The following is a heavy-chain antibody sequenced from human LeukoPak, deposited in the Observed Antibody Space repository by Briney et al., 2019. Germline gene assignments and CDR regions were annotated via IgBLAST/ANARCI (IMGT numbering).Heavy chain of an antibody. CDR1: GFTFSNYW. V-gene: IGHV3-74*01. D-gene: IGHD2-2*01. CDR2: IDPDGSNT. CDR3: ARILYCTSISCYSS. Sequence: GGSLRLSCAASGFTFSNYWMHWVRQAPGKGLVWVSRIDPDGSNTTYADSVKGRFTISRDKAKNTLCLQMNSLRAEDTAVYYCARILYCTSISCYSSWGQGTLVTVSS. J-gene: IGHJ1*01.